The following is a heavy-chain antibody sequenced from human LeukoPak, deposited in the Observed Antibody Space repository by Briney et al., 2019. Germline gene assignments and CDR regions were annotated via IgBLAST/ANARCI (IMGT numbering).Heavy chain of an antibody. CDR2: ISWNSGSI. CDR3: AKAAGPYGDYVSFMDY. CDR1: GFTFDDYA. D-gene: IGHD4-17*01. V-gene: IGHV3-9*01. Sequence: GRSLRVSCAASGFTFDDYAMHWVRQAPGNGLEWVSGISWNSGSIGYADSVKGRFTISRDNAKNSLYLQMNSLRAEDTALYYCAKAAGPYGDYVSFMDYWGQGTLVTVSS. J-gene: IGHJ4*02.